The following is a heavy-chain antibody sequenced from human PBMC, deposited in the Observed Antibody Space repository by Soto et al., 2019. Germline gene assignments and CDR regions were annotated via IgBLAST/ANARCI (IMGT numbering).Heavy chain of an antibody. V-gene: IGHV3-11*06. CDR3: ARDLAWKRGKVGRYYYGMDV. J-gene: IGHJ6*02. CDR2: ISTRSTYT. Sequence: QVLLVESGGGLVKAGGSLRLSCAASGFIFSDYYMSWVRQTPGXGLEWVXYISTRSTYTNYADSVKGRFTISRDNTKNSLYLQMDSVRVEDTAVYYCARDLAWKRGKVGRYYYGMDVWGQGTTVTVSS. CDR1: GFIFSDYY. D-gene: IGHD1-1*01.